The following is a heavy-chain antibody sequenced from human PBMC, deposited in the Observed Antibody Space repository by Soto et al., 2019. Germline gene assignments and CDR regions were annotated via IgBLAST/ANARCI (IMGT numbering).Heavy chain of an antibody. CDR3: TTDLSDDFWSGYYARNFDY. CDR2: IKSKTDGGTT. D-gene: IGHD3-3*01. Sequence: GGSLRLSCAASGFTFSNAWMSWVRQAPGKGLEWVGRIKSKTDGGTTDYAAPVKGRFTISRDDSKNTLYLQMNSLKTEDTAVYYCTTDLSDDFWSGYYARNFDYWGQGTLVTVSS. V-gene: IGHV3-15*01. J-gene: IGHJ4*02. CDR1: GFTFSNAW.